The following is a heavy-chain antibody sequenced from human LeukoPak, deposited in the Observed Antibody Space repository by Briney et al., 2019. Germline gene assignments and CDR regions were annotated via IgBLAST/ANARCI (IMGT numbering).Heavy chain of an antibody. CDR3: ARHHTINNWFDP. Sequence: SETLSLTCTVSGGSISSSSYFWGWIRQPPEKGLEWIGSIYYSGSTYYNPSLKSRVTISVDTSKNQFSLKLSSVTAADTAVYYCARHHTINNWFDPWGQGTLVTVSS. V-gene: IGHV4-39*01. J-gene: IGHJ5*02. CDR2: IYYSGST. D-gene: IGHD3-9*01. CDR1: GGSISSSSYF.